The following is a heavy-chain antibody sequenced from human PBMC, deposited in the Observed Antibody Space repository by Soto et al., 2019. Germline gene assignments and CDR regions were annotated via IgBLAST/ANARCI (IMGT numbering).Heavy chain of an antibody. CDR1: SGSISSSNW. CDR2: IYHSGST. J-gene: IGHJ6*03. CDR3: AREVLAVAGTPSYMDV. D-gene: IGHD6-19*01. Sequence: SETLSLTCAVSSGSISSSNWWSWVRQPPGKGLEWIGEIYHSGSTNYNPSLKSRVTISVDKSKNQFSLKLSSVTAADTAVYYCAREVLAVAGTPSYMDVWGKGTTVTVSS. V-gene: IGHV4-4*02.